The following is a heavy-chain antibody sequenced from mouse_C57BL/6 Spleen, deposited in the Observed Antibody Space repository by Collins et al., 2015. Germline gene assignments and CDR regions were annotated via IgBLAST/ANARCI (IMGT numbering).Heavy chain of an antibody. CDR2: ISYDGSN. CDR1: GYSITSGYY. CDR3: ARERDDYDGAMDY. D-gene: IGHD2-4*01. V-gene: IGHV3-6*01. J-gene: IGHJ4*01. Sequence: DVQLQESGPGLVKPSQSLSLTCSVTGYSITSGYYWNWIRQFPGNKLEWMGYISYDGSNNYNPSLKNRISITRDTSKNQFFLKLNSVTTEDTATYYCARERDDYDGAMDYWGQGTSVTVSS.